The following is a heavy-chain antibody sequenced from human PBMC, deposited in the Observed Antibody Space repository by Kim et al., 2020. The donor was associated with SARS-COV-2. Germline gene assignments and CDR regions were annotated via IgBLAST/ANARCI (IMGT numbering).Heavy chain of an antibody. CDR3: AKEVASSGWYTIDY. Sequence: AAPGKGRLTISRDNSKKTQYLQINSLRADDTAVYYCAKEVASSGWYTIDYWGQGTLVTVSS. D-gene: IGHD6-19*01. V-gene: IGHV3-23*01. J-gene: IGHJ4*02.